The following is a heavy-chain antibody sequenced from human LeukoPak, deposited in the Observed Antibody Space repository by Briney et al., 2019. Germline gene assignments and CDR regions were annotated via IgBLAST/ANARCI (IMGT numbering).Heavy chain of an antibody. J-gene: IGHJ4*02. V-gene: IGHV4-30-4*07. CDR1: GGSISSGGYS. CDR2: IYYSGST. D-gene: IGHD2-21*02. Sequence: PSETLSLTCAVSGGSISSGGYSWSWIRQPPGKGLEWIGYIYYSGSTYYNPSLRSRVTISVDTSKNQFSLKLSSVTAADTAVYYCARERDCGGDCYSGYFDYWGQGTLVTVSS. CDR3: ARERDCGGDCYSGYFDY.